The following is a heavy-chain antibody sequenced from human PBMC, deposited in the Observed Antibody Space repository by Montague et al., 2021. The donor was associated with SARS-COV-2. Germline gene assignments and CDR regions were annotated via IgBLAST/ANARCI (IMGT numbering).Heavy chain of an antibody. Sequence: SETLSLTCTVSAGSINNYYWSWIRQSAGKGLEWIGRIYTSGDTNYNPSLKSRVTVSVDTSKSQFYLNLNSLTVANTAVYYCASSYGSGYYGFDYWGQGIPVTVSS. CDR1: AGSINNYY. V-gene: IGHV4-4*07. CDR2: IYTSGDT. J-gene: IGHJ4*02. D-gene: IGHD3-10*01. CDR3: ASSYGSGYYGFDY.